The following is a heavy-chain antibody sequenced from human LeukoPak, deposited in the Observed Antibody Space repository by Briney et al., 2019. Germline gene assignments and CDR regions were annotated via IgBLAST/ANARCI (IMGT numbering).Heavy chain of an antibody. CDR1: GFTFPNYW. J-gene: IGHJ4*02. D-gene: IGHD4-23*01. CDR3: ARDRDDGGFDY. V-gene: IGHV3-7*01. CDR2: IKQDGRVK. Sequence: GGSLRLSCVASGFTFPNYWMSWVRQAPERGLEWVANIKQDGRVKQYVDSMKGRFTISRDNAKNSLYLQMNSLRAEDTAVYYCARDRDDGGFDYWGQGILVTVSS.